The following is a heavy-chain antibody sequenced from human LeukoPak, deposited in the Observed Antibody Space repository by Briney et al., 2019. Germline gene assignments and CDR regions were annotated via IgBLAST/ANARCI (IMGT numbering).Heavy chain of an antibody. Sequence: GGSLRLSCAASGFTVISNYMSWVRQAPGKGLEWVSVIYAGGLTYYADSVKGRFTISRDNAKNSLYLQMNSLRAEDTAVYYCARPIPAGGRGVGYWGQGTLVTVSS. CDR3: ARPIPAGGRGVGY. J-gene: IGHJ4*02. D-gene: IGHD6-13*01. V-gene: IGHV3-53*01. CDR1: GFTVISNY. CDR2: IYAGGLT.